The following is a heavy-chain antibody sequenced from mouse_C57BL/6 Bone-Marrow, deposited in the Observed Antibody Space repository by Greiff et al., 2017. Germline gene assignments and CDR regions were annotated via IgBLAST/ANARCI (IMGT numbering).Heavy chain of an antibody. CDR2: IDPSDSYT. V-gene: IGHV1-69*01. CDR3: ARGDRYFDV. J-gene: IGHJ1*03. Sequence: QVQLMQPGAELVMPGASVKLSCKSSDYTFTSYGMHWVQKRPGQGLEWIGEIDPSDSYTNYNQKFKGKFTLTVDKSSSTAYMQLSSLTSEDSAVYYCARGDRYFDVWGTGTTVTVSS. CDR1: DYTFTSYG.